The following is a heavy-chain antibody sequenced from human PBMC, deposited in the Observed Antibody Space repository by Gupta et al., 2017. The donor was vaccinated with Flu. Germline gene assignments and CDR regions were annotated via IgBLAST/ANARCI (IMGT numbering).Heavy chain of an antibody. Sequence: EVQLVESGGGLVRPGGFLRLSWAASGFSFSDYFMDWVRQAPGKGLGWVGPSTNKAHSYTTDYAASVKGRCTISRDESRTSLFLQMNSLKTEDTAIYYCAKLVGATFTGSFCGQGTLVTVSS. V-gene: IGHV3-72*01. CDR1: GFSFSDYF. J-gene: IGHJ4*02. D-gene: IGHD1-26*01. CDR3: AKLVGATFTGSF. CDR2: STNKAHSYTT.